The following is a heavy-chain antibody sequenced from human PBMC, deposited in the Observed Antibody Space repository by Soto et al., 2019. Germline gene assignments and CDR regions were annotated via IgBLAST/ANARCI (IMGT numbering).Heavy chain of an antibody. D-gene: IGHD6-6*01. Sequence: EVQLVESGGGLVQPGGSLRLSCAASGFTFINYWMTWVRQAPGKGLGWVANINQDGSIKYYVDSVKGRFTISRDNAKNSLYLQMSSLRAEDTAVYYCARIGYSSSGLDYWGQGTLVTVSS. CDR2: INQDGSIK. CDR3: ARIGYSSSGLDY. CDR1: GFTFINYW. J-gene: IGHJ4*02. V-gene: IGHV3-7*01.